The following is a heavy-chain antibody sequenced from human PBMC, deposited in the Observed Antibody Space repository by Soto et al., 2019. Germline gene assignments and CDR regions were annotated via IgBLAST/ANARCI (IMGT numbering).Heavy chain of an antibody. V-gene: IGHV4-34*01. Sequence: PSETLSLTCAVYGGSFSGYYWSWIRQPPGKGLEWIGEINHSGSTNYNPSLKSRVTISVDTSKNQFSLKLSSVTATDTAVYYCARGGVVPAAPIDYWGQGTLVTVSS. CDR3: ARGGVVPAAPIDY. D-gene: IGHD2-2*01. CDR2: INHSGST. J-gene: IGHJ4*02. CDR1: GGSFSGYY.